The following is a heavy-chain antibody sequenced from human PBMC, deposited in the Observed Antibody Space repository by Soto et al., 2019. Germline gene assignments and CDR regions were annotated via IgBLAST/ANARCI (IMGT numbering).Heavy chain of an antibody. D-gene: IGHD1-1*01. J-gene: IGHJ6*02. CDR1: GGSISSYY. V-gene: IGHV4-59*01. Sequence: PSETLSLTCTVSGGSISSYYWSWIRQPPGKGLEWIGYIYYSGSTNYNPSLKSRVTISVDTSKNQFSLKLSSVTAADTAVYYCARETRVGPYYYYGMDVWGQGTTVTV. CDR2: IYYSGST. CDR3: ARETRVGPYYYYGMDV.